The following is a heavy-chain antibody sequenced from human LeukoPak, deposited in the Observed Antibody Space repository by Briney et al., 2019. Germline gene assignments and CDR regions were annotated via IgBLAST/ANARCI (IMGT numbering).Heavy chain of an antibody. V-gene: IGHV3-53*05. CDR1: GFTVSVNY. CDR2: IYSGGNT. J-gene: IGHJ4*02. CDR3: TRARMTIFGVVIRRRQFYFDY. D-gene: IGHD3-3*01. Sequence: GGSLRLSCAAFGFTVSVNYMSWVRQAPGKGLECVSVIYSGGNTYYADSVKGRFTISRDDSKNIAYLQMNSLKSDDTAVYYCTRARMTIFGVVIRRRQFYFDYWGQGTLVTVSS.